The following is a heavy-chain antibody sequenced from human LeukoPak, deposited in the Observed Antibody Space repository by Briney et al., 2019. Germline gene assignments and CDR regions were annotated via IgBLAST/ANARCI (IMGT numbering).Heavy chain of an antibody. Sequence: PSETLSLTCAVYGGSFSNYYWSWIRQTPGKGTEWIGEINDSGRTNYNPSLMSRVTVSVDTSNNQFSQRLTSVTATDTAVYYCARRWNYGRNYYIDVWGKGAAVSVSS. CDR1: GGSFSNYY. CDR2: INDSGRT. CDR3: ARRWNYGRNYYIDV. D-gene: IGHD1-7*01. J-gene: IGHJ6*03. V-gene: IGHV4-34*01.